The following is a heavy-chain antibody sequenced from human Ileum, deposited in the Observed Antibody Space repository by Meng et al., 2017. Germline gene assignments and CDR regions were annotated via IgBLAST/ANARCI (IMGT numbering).Heavy chain of an antibody. V-gene: IGHV4-4*02. CDR1: GRSISSSDG. J-gene: IGHJ4*02. CDR3: AHIFDS. CDR2: MNLGGSP. Sequence: QVQLQDAGPGLVGPSGSLSSPCAVSGRSISSSDGWSWVRQPPGKGLEWIAEMNLGGSPNYNPSLKSRVTMSVDKSNDHLSLQLTSVTAADTAVYYCAHIFDSWGQGTLVTVSS.